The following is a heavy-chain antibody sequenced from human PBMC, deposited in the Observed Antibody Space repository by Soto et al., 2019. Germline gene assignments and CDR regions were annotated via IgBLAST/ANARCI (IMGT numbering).Heavy chain of an antibody. D-gene: IGHD4-17*01. CDR1: GGSISSGGYS. V-gene: IGHV4-30-2*01. J-gene: IGHJ4*02. CDR3: SRSQTTVTSYDY. CDR2: IYHSGST. Sequence: TLSLTCAVSGGSISSGGYSWSWIRQPPGKGLEWIGYIYHSGSTYYNPSLKSRVTISVDRSKNQFSLKLSSVTAADTAVYYCSRSQTTVTSYDYCGLRTLLTVSS.